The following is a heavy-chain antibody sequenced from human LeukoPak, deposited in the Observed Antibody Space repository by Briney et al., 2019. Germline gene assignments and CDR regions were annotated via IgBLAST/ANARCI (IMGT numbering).Heavy chain of an antibody. J-gene: IGHJ4*02. CDR2: INSDGSST. D-gene: IGHD3-9*01. Sequence: GGSLRLSCAASGFTFSSYWMHWARHAPGKGLVWVSRINSDGSSTSYADYVKGRFTISRDNAKNTLYLQMSSLRAEDTAVYYCAREDKYYDILTGSLNLAPFDYWGQGTLVTVSS. CDR3: AREDKYYDILTGSLNLAPFDY. V-gene: IGHV3-74*01. CDR1: GFTFSSYW.